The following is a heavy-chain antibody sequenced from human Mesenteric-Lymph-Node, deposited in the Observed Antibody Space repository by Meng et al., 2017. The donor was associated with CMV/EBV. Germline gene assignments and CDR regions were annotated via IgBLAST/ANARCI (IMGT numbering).Heavy chain of an antibody. CDR2: IYSRGSLA. J-gene: IGHJ4*02. Sequence: GESLKISCAASGFTFSSYAMNWARPAPGKGLEWVSVIYSRGSLAYYAESVKGRFIISRDDSKNTLFRQMTSRGAEDTAVYLCVRDLGYSRDSWGQGTLVTVSS. V-gene: IGHV3-23*03. CDR3: VRDLGYSRDS. D-gene: IGHD1-26*01. CDR1: GFTFSSYA.